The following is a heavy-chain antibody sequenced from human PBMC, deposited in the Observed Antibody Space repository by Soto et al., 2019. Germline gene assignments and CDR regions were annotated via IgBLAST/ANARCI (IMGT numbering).Heavy chain of an antibody. Sequence: PSETLSLTCAVSGYSISSGYYWGWIRQPPGKGLEWIGNIYHSGSSYYNPSLKSRVTISVDTSKNQFSLKLASVRAADSAVYYCARGYAYGPVQYYFDYWGQGTLVT. J-gene: IGHJ4*02. CDR1: GYSISSGYY. V-gene: IGHV4-38-2*01. CDR3: ARGYAYGPVQYYFDY. D-gene: IGHD5-18*01. CDR2: IYHSGSS.